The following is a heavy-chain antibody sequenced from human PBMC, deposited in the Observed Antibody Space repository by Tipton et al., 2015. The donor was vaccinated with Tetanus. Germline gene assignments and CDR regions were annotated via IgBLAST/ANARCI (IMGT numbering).Heavy chain of an antibody. CDR3: ARHSVGSEIGYYDDMDV. Sequence: VQLVQSGAEVKKPGESLRISCKGSGYAFISYWIAWVRQMPGKGLEWMGAIYPADSDIRNSPSFQGQVTMSVDNSTSTAYLHWRSRKASDTAMYFCARHSVGSEIGYYDDMDVWGQGTMVTVSS. D-gene: IGHD4-23*01. CDR1: GYAFISYW. V-gene: IGHV5-51*01. CDR2: IYPADSDI. J-gene: IGHJ6*02.